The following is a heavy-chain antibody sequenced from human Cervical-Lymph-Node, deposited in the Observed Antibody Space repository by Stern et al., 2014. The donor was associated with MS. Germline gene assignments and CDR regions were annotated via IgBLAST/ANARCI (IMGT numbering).Heavy chain of an antibody. CDR2: VHYSGTT. Sequence: VQLVESGPGLVKPSETLSLTCSVSGGSISSYYWNWIRQPPGKGLEWIANVHYSGTTNYNPSLKSRVTILLDTSMNKISPKLTSGTAADTAVYYCAGSGTYYPDYWGQGILVTVSS. D-gene: IGHD3-3*01. CDR3: AGSGTYYPDY. CDR1: GGSISSYY. V-gene: IGHV4-59*08. J-gene: IGHJ4*02.